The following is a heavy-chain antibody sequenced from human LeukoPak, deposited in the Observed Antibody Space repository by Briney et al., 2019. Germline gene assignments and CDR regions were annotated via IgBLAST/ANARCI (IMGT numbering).Heavy chain of an antibody. CDR1: GFTFDDYA. J-gene: IGHJ4*02. Sequence: GGSLRLSCAASGFTFDDYAMHWVRQAPGEGLELVSGISWNSGSIGYADSVKGRFTISRDNAKNSLYLQMNSLGAEDTALYYCAKDTMAAALDYFDYWGQGTLVTVSS. CDR2: ISWNSGSI. D-gene: IGHD6-13*01. CDR3: AKDTMAAALDYFDY. V-gene: IGHV3-9*01.